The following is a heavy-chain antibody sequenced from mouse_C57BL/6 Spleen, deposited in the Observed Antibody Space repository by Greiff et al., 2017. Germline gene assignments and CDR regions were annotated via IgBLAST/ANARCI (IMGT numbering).Heavy chain of an antibody. CDR2: ISYDGSN. Sequence: VQLQQSGPGLVKPSQSLSLTCSVTGYSITSGYYWNWIRQFPGNKLEWMGYISYDGSNNYNPSLKNRISITRDTSKNQFFLKLNSVTTEDTATYYCARDTTVSPFAYWGQGTLVTVSA. CDR3: ARDTTVSPFAY. J-gene: IGHJ3*01. V-gene: IGHV3-6*01. D-gene: IGHD1-1*01. CDR1: GYSITSGYY.